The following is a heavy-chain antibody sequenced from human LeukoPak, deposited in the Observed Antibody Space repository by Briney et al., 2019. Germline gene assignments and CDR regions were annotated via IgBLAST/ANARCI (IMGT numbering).Heavy chain of an antibody. D-gene: IGHD3-10*01. J-gene: IGHJ4*02. V-gene: IGHV4-30-2*01. Sequence: SETLSLTCAVSGGSISSGGYSWSWIRQPPGKGLEWIGYIYHSGSTYYNPSLKSRVTISVDRSKNQFSLKLSSVTAADTAVYYCASHYYGSGSQLDYWGPGTLVTVSP. CDR1: GGSISSGGYS. CDR3: ASHYYGSGSQLDY. CDR2: IYHSGST.